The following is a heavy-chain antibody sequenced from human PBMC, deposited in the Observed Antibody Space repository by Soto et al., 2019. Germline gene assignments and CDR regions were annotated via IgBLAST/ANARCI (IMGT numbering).Heavy chain of an antibody. CDR1: GGSIGGYD. CDR3: ARSYRRYCSGGSCYSYYYYYMDV. Sequence: PSETLCLTCSVSGGSIGGYDVSWIRQPPGKGLEWIGYIYYSGSTNYNPSLKSRVTISVDTSKNQSSLKLSSVTAADTAVYYCARSYRRYCSGGSCYSYYYYYMDVWGKGTTVTVSS. D-gene: IGHD2-15*01. CDR2: IYYSGST. V-gene: IGHV4-59*01. J-gene: IGHJ6*03.